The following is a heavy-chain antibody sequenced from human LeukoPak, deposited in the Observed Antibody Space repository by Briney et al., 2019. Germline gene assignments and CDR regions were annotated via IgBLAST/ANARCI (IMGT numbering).Heavy chain of an antibody. CDR3: AGGRGWLIDY. D-gene: IGHD6-19*01. CDR1: GFTFSGYW. J-gene: IGHJ4*02. V-gene: IGHV3-7*04. CDR2: MKQDGSEQ. Sequence: GGSLRLSCAGSGFTFSGYWMNWVRQIPGKGLEWVAIMKQDGSEQFYVDSVKGRFTISRDNAKSSLYLQMNSLRDEDTAVYYCAGGRGWLIDYWGQGTLVTVSP.